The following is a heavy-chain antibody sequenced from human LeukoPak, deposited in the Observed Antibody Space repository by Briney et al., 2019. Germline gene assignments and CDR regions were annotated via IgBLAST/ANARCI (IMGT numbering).Heavy chain of an antibody. CDR2: ISTSSSYI. CDR3: TYVRVGYCDN. V-gene: IGHV3-21*01. J-gene: IGHJ4*02. Sequence: PGGSLRLSCAASGFTFSSYDMNWVRQAPGKGLEWVSSISTSSSYIYYADSVKGRFTIFRDNAKNSLYLPMESLRAEDTAVYYCTYVRVGYCDNWGQGTLVTVSS. D-gene: IGHD2/OR15-2a*01. CDR1: GFTFSSYD.